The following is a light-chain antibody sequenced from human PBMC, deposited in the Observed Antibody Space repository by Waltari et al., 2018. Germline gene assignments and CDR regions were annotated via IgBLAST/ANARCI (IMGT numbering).Light chain of an antibody. Sequence: DILLTQSPATLSLSPGERATLSCRASQSVRSYLAWYQQKPGQAPRLLSFDASTMHGGVPARFSGSGSGTDFSLTISSLEPEDFAVYYCQQRSSWPLTFGGGNKVEIK. J-gene: IGKJ4*01. CDR3: QQRSSWPLT. CDR1: QSVRSY. CDR2: DAS. V-gene: IGKV3-11*01.